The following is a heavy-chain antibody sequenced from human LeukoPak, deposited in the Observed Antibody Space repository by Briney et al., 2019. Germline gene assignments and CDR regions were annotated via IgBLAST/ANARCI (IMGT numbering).Heavy chain of an antibody. V-gene: IGHV4-59*08. J-gene: IGHJ4*02. Sequence: SETLSLTCTVSGASMSGFFWTWIRQPPGRALEWIGSIYYSGSSTKYNPSLKSRVTTSLDTSKNQFSLKLSSVTAADTAVYYCARLGSYSDHWGQGTLVTVSS. D-gene: IGHD1-26*01. CDR2: IYYSGSST. CDR1: GASMSGFF. CDR3: ARLGSYSDH.